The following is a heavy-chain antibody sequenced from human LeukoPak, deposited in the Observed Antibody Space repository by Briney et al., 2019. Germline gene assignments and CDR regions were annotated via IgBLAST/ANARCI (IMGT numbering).Heavy chain of an antibody. CDR1: GFTFSSYW. V-gene: IGHV3-7*03. D-gene: IGHD3-22*01. J-gene: IGHJ4*02. Sequence: PGGSLRLSCAASGFTFSSYWMSWVRQAPGKGLEWVANIKQDGSEKYYVDSVKGRFTISRDNSKNTLYLQMNSLRAEDTAVYYCANLGGVVITIWGQGTLVTVSS. CDR2: IKQDGSEK. CDR3: ANLGGVVITI.